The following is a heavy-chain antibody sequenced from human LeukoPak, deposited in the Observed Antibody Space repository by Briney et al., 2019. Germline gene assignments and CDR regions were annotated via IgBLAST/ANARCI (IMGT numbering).Heavy chain of an antibody. D-gene: IGHD2-2*02. CDR2: ISAYNGNT. Sequence: ASVKVSCKASGYTFTSYGISWVRQAPGQGLEWMGWISAYNGNTNYAQKLQGRVTMTTDTSTSTAYMELRSLRSDDTAVYYCARDQDCSSTSCYTNYYYYYMDVWGKGTTVTVSS. CDR3: ARDQDCSSTSCYTNYYYYYMDV. J-gene: IGHJ6*03. CDR1: GYTFTSYG. V-gene: IGHV1-18*01.